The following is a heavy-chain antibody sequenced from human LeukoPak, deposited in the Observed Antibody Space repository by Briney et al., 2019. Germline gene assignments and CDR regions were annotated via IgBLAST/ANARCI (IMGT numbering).Heavy chain of an antibody. J-gene: IGHJ4*02. D-gene: IGHD5-24*01. CDR2: VYYSGGT. CDR3: ARGDGYNYRYFDY. Sequence: PSETLSLTCTVSGGSISSHYWSWIRQPPGKRLEWIGYVYYSGGTNYNPSLKSRVTISVDTSNNQFSLKLSSVTAADTALYYCARGDGYNYRYFDYWGQGTLVTVSS. V-gene: IGHV4-59*11. CDR1: GGSISSHY.